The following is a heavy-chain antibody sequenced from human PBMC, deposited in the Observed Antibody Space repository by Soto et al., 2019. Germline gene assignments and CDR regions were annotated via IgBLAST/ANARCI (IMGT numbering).Heavy chain of an antibody. CDR2: ISSDATKK. Sequence: QVQLVESGGGVVQPGRALRLSCAAAGFTFRTYGMPWVRQAPGEGLEWVADISSDATKKHDADSVKGRFTISRDNSKNTLYLQMISLRTADTAVDYCEKEATGGWHFFDNWGQGTLVTVSS. J-gene: IGHJ4*02. CDR1: GFTFRTYG. D-gene: IGHD6-19*01. V-gene: IGHV3-30*18. CDR3: EKEATGGWHFFDN.